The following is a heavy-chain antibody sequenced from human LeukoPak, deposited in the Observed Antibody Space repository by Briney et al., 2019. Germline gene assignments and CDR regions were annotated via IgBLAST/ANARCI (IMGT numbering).Heavy chain of an antibody. Sequence: GGSLSLSCAASAFTFTSYCMNCVRQAPGKGLEWVSYISSSSSTIYYADSVKGRFTISRDNAKNSLYLQMNSLRAEDTAVYYCARDRAGHTDYWGQGTLVTVSS. CDR3: ARDRAGHTDY. CDR2: ISSSSSTI. CDR1: AFTFTSYC. V-gene: IGHV3-48*01. J-gene: IGHJ4*02.